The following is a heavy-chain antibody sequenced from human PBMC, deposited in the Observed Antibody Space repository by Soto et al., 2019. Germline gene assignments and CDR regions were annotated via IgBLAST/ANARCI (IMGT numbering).Heavy chain of an antibody. Sequence: QVELQESGPGLVKPSGTLSLTCAVSGGSISSSYWWSWVRQPPGKGLEWIGEIYHSGSANYNPSLKSRGTISVDHSKNQFSLKLSSVTAADTAVYYCARYIAASGTYYFDYWGQGTLVTVSS. CDR3: ARYIAASGTYYFDY. V-gene: IGHV4-4*02. D-gene: IGHD6-13*01. CDR2: IYHSGSA. J-gene: IGHJ4*02. CDR1: GGSISSSYW.